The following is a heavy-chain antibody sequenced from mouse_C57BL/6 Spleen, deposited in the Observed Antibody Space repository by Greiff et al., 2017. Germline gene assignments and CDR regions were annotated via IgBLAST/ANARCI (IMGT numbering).Heavy chain of an antibody. CDR1: GYAFTNYL. CDR2: INPGSGGT. CDR3: ARMSNDWYFEV. D-gene: IGHD2-5*01. V-gene: IGHV1-54*01. Sequence: VQLQQSGAELVRPGTSVKMSCKASGYAFTNYLIEWVQQRPGQGLEWIGVINPGSGGTNSNEKVKGKATLTADKSSSTAYMQLSSLTSEDSAVYFCARMSNDWYFEVWGTGTTVTVSS. J-gene: IGHJ1*03.